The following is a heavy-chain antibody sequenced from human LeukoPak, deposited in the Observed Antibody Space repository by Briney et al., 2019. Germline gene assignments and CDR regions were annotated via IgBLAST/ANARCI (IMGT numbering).Heavy chain of an antibody. CDR3: AKAGYSGYDDY. CDR1: GFTFSSHA. CDR2: ISINGINT. J-gene: IGHJ4*02. V-gene: IGHV3-23*01. D-gene: IGHD5-12*01. Sequence: GGSLRLSCAASGFTFSSHAMSWVRQSPGKGLEWVSTISINGINTYYADSVKGRFTISRDNSKDTLYLQMISLRADDTAVYYCAKAGYSGYDDYWGQGTLVTVSS.